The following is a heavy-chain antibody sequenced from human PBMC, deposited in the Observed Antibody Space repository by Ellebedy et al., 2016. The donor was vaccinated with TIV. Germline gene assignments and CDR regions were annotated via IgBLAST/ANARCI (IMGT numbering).Heavy chain of an antibody. Sequence: PGGSLRLSCAASGFSFRSYWMSWVRQAPGKGLEWVANIYQDGGVQYYVDSVKGRFTISRDNADNSLFLQLNSLIAEDTAVYYCARRGSYGDYAVQINSWLDTWGRGTLVAVSS. D-gene: IGHD4-17*01. CDR3: ARRGSYGDYAVQINSWLDT. J-gene: IGHJ5*02. V-gene: IGHV3-7*01. CDR2: IYQDGGVQ. CDR1: GFSFRSYW.